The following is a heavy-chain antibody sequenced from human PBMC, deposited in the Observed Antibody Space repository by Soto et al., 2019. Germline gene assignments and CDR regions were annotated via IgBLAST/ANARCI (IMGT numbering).Heavy chain of an antibody. J-gene: IGHJ4*02. D-gene: IGHD5-12*01. CDR3: ARDFVPAYSGYSDY. CDR2: ISAYNGNT. Sequence: HGQGLEWMGWISAYNGNTNYAQKFQGRVTMIADTSTGTAYMELRSLNFDDTAVYFCARDFVPAYSGYSDYWGRGTLVTVSS. V-gene: IGHV1-18*01.